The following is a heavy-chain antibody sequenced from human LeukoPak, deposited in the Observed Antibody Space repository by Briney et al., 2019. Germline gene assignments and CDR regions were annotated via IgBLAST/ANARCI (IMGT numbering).Heavy chain of an antibody. CDR1: GFSFRDFW. V-gene: IGHV3-23*01. J-gene: IGHJ4*02. CDR2: ISGSGGST. Sequence: GGSLRLSCAASGFSFRDFWMTWVRQAPGKGLEWVSAISGSGGSTYYADSVKGRFTISRDNSKNTLYLQMNSLRAEDTAVYYCAAGGSGSYHYWGQGTLVTVSS. D-gene: IGHD3-10*01. CDR3: AAGGSGSYHY.